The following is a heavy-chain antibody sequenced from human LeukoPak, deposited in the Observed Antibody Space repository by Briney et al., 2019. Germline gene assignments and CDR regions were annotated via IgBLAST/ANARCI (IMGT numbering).Heavy chain of an antibody. CDR3: ARGVRSDFSDY. D-gene: IGHD3-3*01. V-gene: IGHV1-46*01. Sequence: ASVKVSCKASGYTFTNYYMHWVRQAPGQGLEWMGIINPSGGSTSYAQKFQGRVTMTTDTSTSTAYMELRSLRSDHTAVYYCARGVRSDFSDYWGKGTLVTVSS. CDR2: INPSGGST. J-gene: IGHJ4*02. CDR1: GYTFTNYY.